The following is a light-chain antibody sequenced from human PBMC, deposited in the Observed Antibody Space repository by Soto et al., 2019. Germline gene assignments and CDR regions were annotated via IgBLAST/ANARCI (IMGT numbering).Light chain of an antibody. CDR3: QQTYTTPEIT. V-gene: IGKV1-39*01. CDR2: GAS. J-gene: IGKJ5*01. CDR1: QSISRF. Sequence: DIQMTQSPSSLSASIGDRVTITCRASQSISRFLNWYQQKPGKAPKLLMYGASYLKSGVPTRFSGSGSGTDFTLTISSLQPEDFAIYYCQQTYTTPEITFGQGTRLEIK.